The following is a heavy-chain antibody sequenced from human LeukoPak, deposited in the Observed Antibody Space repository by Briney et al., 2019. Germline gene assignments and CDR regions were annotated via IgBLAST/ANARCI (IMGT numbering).Heavy chain of an antibody. CDR3: ARAVLSTSGYYYGMVV. Sequence: PGGSLRLSCAASGFTFSSYGMHWVRQAPGKGLEWVAVIWYDGSNKYYADSVKGRFTISRDNSKNTLYLQMNSLRAEDTAVYYCARAVLSTSGYYYGMVVWGQGATVTVSS. CDR1: GFTFSSYG. D-gene: IGHD2-2*01. CDR2: IWYDGSNK. J-gene: IGHJ6*02. V-gene: IGHV3-33*01.